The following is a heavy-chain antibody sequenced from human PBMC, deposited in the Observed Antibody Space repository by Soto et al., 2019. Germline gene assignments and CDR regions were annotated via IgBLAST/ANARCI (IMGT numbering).Heavy chain of an antibody. D-gene: IGHD5-12*01. CDR2: IYWNDDK. V-gene: IGHV2-5*01. CDR3: ARGVATLPVFAFDV. Sequence: TLTLTCTLSGSSLSISGVGLGWVRQTPGKALEWLALIYWNDDKHYSPSLQSRLTITKDTSKNLAVLIMTNMNPADTATYYCARGVATLPVFAFDVWGQGTVVTVSS. J-gene: IGHJ3*01. CDR1: GSSLSISGVG.